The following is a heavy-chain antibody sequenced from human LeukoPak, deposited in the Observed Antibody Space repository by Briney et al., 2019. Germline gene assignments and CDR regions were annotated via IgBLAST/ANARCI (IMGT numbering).Heavy chain of an antibody. CDR2: IYTSGST. CDR3: ARVGDGYNYDY. J-gene: IGHJ4*02. V-gene: IGHV4-4*07. Sequence: PSETLSLTCAVSGGSISSYYWSWIRQPAGKGLEWIGRIYTSGSTNYNPSLKSRVTISVDKSKNQFSLKLSSVTAADTAVYYCARVGDGYNYDYWGQGTLVTVSS. CDR1: GGSISSYY. D-gene: IGHD5-24*01.